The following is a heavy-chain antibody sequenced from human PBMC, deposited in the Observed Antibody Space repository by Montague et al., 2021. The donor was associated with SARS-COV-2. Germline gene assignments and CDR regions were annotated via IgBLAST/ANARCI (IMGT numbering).Heavy chain of an antibody. J-gene: IGHJ3*02. CDR1: GGSFSGYY. CDR2: INHSGST. V-gene: IGHV4-34*01. CDR3: ARRGAYSSGWYSGAFDI. D-gene: IGHD6-19*01. Sequence: SETLSLTCAVYGGSFSGYYLNWIRQPPGKGLEWIGEINHSGSTNXNPSLKSRVTIAVDTSKNQFSLMLSSVTAADTAVYYCARRGAYSSGWYSGAFDIWGQGTMVTVSS.